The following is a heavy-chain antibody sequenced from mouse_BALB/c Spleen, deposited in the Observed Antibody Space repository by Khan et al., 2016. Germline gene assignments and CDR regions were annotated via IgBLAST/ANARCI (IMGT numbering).Heavy chain of an antibody. CDR1: GYTFTRYW. D-gene: IGHD2-14*01. Sequence: ALVRPWASVKLSCKASGYTFTRYWMNWVKQRPGQGLEWLGMLDPSASETHSNQMFKDKATLTVDKSSSTAYMQLSSLTSEDSAVYYCARGVRRRSYYWDYWGQGTTLTVSS. CDR2: LDPSASET. J-gene: IGHJ2*01. V-gene: IGHV1-61*01. CDR3: ARGVRRRSYYWDY.